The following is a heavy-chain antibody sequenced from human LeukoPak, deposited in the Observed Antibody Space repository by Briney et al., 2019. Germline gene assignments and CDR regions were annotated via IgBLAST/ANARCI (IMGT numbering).Heavy chain of an antibody. CDR1: GGSISSSSYY. CDR3: ARGYRWAARPWAY. Sequence: SETLSLTCTVSGGSISSSSYYWGWIRQPPGKGLEWIGEINHSGSTNYNPSLKSRVTISVDTSKNQFSLKLSSVTAADTAVYYCARGYRWAARPWAYWGQGTLVTVSS. J-gene: IGHJ4*02. D-gene: IGHD6-6*01. V-gene: IGHV4-39*07. CDR2: INHSGST.